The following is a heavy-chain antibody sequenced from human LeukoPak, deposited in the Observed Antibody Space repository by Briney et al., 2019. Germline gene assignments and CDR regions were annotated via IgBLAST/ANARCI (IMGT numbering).Heavy chain of an antibody. CDR3: ARGGYIYGFDY. D-gene: IGHD5-18*01. V-gene: IGHV5-51*01. Sequence: GASLQISCKGSGYIFTSYWIGWVRQRPGKGLEWMGVIYPGDSGTRYMPSFQGQVTISADKSITTAYLQWSSLKASDTAIYYCARGGYIYGFDYWGQGTLVTVSS. CDR1: GYIFTSYW. CDR2: IYPGDSGT. J-gene: IGHJ4*02.